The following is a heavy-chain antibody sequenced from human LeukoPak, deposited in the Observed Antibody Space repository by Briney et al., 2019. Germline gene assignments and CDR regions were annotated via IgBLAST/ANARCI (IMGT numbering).Heavy chain of an antibody. D-gene: IGHD6-19*01. Sequence: GGSLRLSCAASGFTFSSYSMNWVRQAPGKGLEWVSSISSSSSYIYYADSVKGRFTISRDNAKNSLYLQMNSLRAEDTAVYYCARDGSSSGWYGDYWGQGTLVTVSS. J-gene: IGHJ4*02. CDR2: ISSSSSYI. CDR1: GFTFSSYS. V-gene: IGHV3-21*01. CDR3: ARDGSSSGWYGDY.